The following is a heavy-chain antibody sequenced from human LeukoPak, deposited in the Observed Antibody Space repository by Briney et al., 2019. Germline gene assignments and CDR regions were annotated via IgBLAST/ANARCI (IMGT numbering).Heavy chain of an antibody. CDR2: INWNGDST. Sequence: GSLRLSCAASGFTFDHHGMSWVRQAPGRGLEWVSGINWNGDSTGYADSVKGRFTISRDNAKNMLYLQMNSLRAEDTAVYYCARGGLFKYFFDYWGQGTPVTVSS. CDR3: ARGGLFKYFFDY. J-gene: IGHJ4*02. D-gene: IGHD2-15*01. CDR1: GFTFDHHG. V-gene: IGHV3-20*04.